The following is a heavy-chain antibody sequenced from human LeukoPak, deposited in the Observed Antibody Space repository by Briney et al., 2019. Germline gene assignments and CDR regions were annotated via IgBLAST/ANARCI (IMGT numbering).Heavy chain of an antibody. Sequence: GGSLRLSCAASGCSFSAYSMTWIRQAPGKGLEWVSYISSSSIYTNYADSVKGRFTISRDNAKNSLYLQMNSLRTEDTAVYYCARLLLWFGGLDYWGQGTLVTVSS. D-gene: IGHD3-10*01. V-gene: IGHV3-11*03. CDR3: ARLLLWFGGLDY. CDR2: ISSSSIYT. CDR1: GCSFSAYS. J-gene: IGHJ4*02.